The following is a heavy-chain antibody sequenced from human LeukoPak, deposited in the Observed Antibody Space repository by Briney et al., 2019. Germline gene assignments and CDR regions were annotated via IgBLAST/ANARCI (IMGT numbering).Heavy chain of an antibody. D-gene: IGHD3-9*01. CDR1: GFTVSSNY. J-gene: IGHJ6*04. V-gene: IGHV3-53*01. CDR3: ARDATATDYDILTGHQYYYYGMDV. Sequence: GGSLRLSCAASGFTVSSNYMSWVRQAPGKGLEWVPVIYSGGSTYYADSVKGRFTISRDNSKNTLYLQMNSLRAEDTAVYYCARDATATDYDILTGHQYYYYGMDVWGKGTTVTVSS. CDR2: IYSGGST.